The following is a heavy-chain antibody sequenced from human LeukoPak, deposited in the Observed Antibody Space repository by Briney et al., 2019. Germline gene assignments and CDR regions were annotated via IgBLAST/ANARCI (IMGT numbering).Heavy chain of an antibody. CDR3: ARLGASTHAFDI. D-gene: IGHD3-10*01. CDR1: GFTFSAYW. J-gene: IGHJ3*02. Sequence: GGSLRLSCTASGFTFSAYWMHWVRQVPGKGLVWVSRSKSDGTTTSYADSVKGRFTISRDNPKNTLSLQMNSLRAEDTAVYYCARLGASTHAFDIWGQGTMVTVSS. V-gene: IGHV3-74*01. CDR2: SKSDGTTT.